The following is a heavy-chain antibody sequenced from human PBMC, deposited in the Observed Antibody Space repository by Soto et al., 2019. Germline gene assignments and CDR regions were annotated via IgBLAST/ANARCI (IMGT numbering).Heavy chain of an antibody. J-gene: IGHJ3*02. D-gene: IGHD3-22*01. Sequence: EVQLVESGGGLIQPGGSLRLSCAASGFTVSSNYMSWVRQAPGKGLEWVSVIYSGGSTYYADSVKGRFTISRDNSKNTLYLQMNSLRAEDTAVYYCARGYHDSSGYYSMAGAFDIWGQGTMVTVSS. CDR3: ARGYHDSSGYYSMAGAFDI. V-gene: IGHV3-53*01. CDR1: GFTVSSNY. CDR2: IYSGGST.